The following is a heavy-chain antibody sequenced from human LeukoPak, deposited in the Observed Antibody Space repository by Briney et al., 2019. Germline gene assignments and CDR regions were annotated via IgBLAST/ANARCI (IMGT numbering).Heavy chain of an antibody. J-gene: IGHJ4*02. CDR1: GYIFTTYN. Sequence: GASVKVSCKPSGYIFTTYNLHWVRQAPGQGLEWMGWISTSTGDTDYARNLRGRVTMSTDASTGTAYMELRRLRSDDTAVYYCARSHSVYFDYWGQGTLLTV. CDR3: ARSHSVYFDY. D-gene: IGHD4-11*01. V-gene: IGHV1-18*04. CDR2: ISTSTGDT.